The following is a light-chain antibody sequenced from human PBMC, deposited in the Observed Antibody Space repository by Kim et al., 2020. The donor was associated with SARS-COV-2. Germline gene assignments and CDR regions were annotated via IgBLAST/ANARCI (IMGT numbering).Light chain of an antibody. Sequence: EIVLTQSPGTLSLSPGERATLSCRASQSVTSRHLAWYQQKPGQAPRPLIYGASSRATGIPDRISGSGSGTDFTLTISRLEPEDFAVYYCQQYGSSPTTFGQGTKLEL. CDR1: QSVTSRH. CDR3: QQYGSSPTT. V-gene: IGKV3-20*01. J-gene: IGKJ2*01. CDR2: GAS.